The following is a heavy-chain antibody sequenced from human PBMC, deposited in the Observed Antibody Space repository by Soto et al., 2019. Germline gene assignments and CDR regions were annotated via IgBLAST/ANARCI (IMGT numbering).Heavy chain of an antibody. J-gene: IGHJ4*02. CDR3: AGDGYSSGWSYYYFDY. CDR1: GGTFSSYA. D-gene: IGHD6-19*01. Sequence: SVKVSCKASGGTFSSYAISWVRQAPGQGLEWMGGIIPIFGTENYAQKFQGRVTITADKSTITAYMELSSLRSEDTAVYYCAGDGYSSGWSYYYFDYWGQGTLVTVSS. CDR2: IIPIFGTE. V-gene: IGHV1-69*06.